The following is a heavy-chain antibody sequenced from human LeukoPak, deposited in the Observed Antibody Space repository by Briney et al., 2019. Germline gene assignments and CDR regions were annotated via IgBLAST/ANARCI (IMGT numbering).Heavy chain of an antibody. V-gene: IGHV4-38-2*01. J-gene: IGHJ4*02. D-gene: IGHD1-26*01. CDR1: GYSISSGYY. Sequence: SETLSLTCAVSGYSISSGYYWGWIRQPPGKGLEWIGNIYNNGSTDYNPSLKSRVTISVDTSKNQFSLRLSSVTAADTAVYYCARRRVDSGNHHFDYWGQGTLVTVSS. CDR2: IYNNGST. CDR3: ARRRVDSGNHHFDY.